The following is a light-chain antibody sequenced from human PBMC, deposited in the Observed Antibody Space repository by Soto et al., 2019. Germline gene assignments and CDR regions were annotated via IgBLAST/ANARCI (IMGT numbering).Light chain of an antibody. V-gene: IGKV1-27*01. CDR1: QAINNY. CDR3: QKYDSVLLI. J-gene: IGKJ4*01. CDR2: AAS. Sequence: DIQMTQSPSSLSASVGDRVTITCRASQAINNYVAWYQQKPGQCPQLLIYAASTLQSGVPSRFSGSGSGTDFTLTISSLQPEDVATYYCQKYDSVLLIFGGGTKVE.